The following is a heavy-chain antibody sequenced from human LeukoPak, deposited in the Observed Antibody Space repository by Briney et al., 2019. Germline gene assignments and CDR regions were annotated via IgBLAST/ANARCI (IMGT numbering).Heavy chain of an antibody. CDR2: IWYDGSNK. CDR3: ARVHCSSTSCPYPYYYYGIDV. D-gene: IGHD2-2*01. J-gene: IGHJ6*04. CDR1: GFTFSSYG. Sequence: GGSLRLSCAASGFTFSSYGMHWVRQAPGKGLEWVAVIWYDGSNKYYADSVKGRFTISRDNSKNTLYLQMNSLRAEDTAVYYCARVHCSSTSCPYPYYYYGIDVWGKGTTVTVSS. V-gene: IGHV3-33*01.